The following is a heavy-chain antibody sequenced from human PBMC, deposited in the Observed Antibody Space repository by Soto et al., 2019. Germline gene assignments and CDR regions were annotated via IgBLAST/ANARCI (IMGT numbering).Heavy chain of an antibody. V-gene: IGHV4-34*01. CDR3: ARGGCSSTSCYRYYYGMDV. J-gene: IGHJ6*02. CDR2: INHSGST. Sequence: SETLSLTCAVYGGSFSGYYWSWIRQPPGKGLEWIGEINHSGSTNYNPSLKSRVTISVDTSKNQFSLKLSSVTAADTAVYYCARGGCSSTSCYRYYYGMDVWGQGTTVTVSS. CDR1: GGSFSGYY. D-gene: IGHD2-2*01.